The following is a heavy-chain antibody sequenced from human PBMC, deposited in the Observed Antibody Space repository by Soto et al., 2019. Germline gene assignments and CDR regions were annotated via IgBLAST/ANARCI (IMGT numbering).Heavy chain of an antibody. D-gene: IGHD3-10*01. Sequence: QVQLVQSGSEVKKPGSSVTVSCKAAGGTFGRYAISWVRQAPGQGLEWMGAIIPILRTPTYAQKFQGRVTITADESTSTAYMEMSSLKSADTAVYYWARPGIYYGHSRLSHWGQGPLVTVSS. CDR3: ARPGIYYGHSRLSH. CDR2: IIPILRTP. V-gene: IGHV1-69*01. J-gene: IGHJ4*02. CDR1: GGTFGRYA.